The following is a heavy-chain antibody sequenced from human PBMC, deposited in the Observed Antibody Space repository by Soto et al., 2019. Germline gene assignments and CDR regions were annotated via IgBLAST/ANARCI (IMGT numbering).Heavy chain of an antibody. CDR2: ISPSSDYI. CDR3: ARGHSVGLTAASRAYYYRLEV. CDR1: GFTFSIYT. V-gene: IGHV3-21*01. Sequence: EVQLVESGGGLVKPGGSLRLSCAASGFTFSIYTMNWVRQAPGKGLEWVSSISPSSDYIYYADSLKGRFTISRDNTKNSRYLQMNSVGVEDTSVYYCARGHSVGLTAASRAYYYRLEVWGQGTAVTFSS. J-gene: IGHJ6*02. D-gene: IGHD2-2*01.